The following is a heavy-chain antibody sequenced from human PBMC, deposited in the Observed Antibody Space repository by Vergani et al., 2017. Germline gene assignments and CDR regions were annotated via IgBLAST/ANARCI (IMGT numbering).Heavy chain of an antibody. CDR2: IYYSGST. J-gene: IGHJ5*02. CDR1: GAPIRSRNYY. D-gene: IGHD6-19*01. V-gene: IGHV4-39*01. CDR3: ARHSTVEWLVKLGWIDP. Sequence: QLQLQESGPGLVKPSATLSLTCSVPGAPIRSRNYYWGWIRQPPGKGLEGIASIYYSGSTYYNPSLKSRVTISVDTSKNQFSLKLSSVTAADTAVYFCARHSTVEWLVKLGWIDPWGQGILVTVSS.